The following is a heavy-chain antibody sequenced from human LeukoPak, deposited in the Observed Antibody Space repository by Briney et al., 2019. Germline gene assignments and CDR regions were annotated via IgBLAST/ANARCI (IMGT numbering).Heavy chain of an antibody. V-gene: IGHV4-59*08. CDR2: IYYSRNT. J-gene: IGHJ4*02. D-gene: IGHD6-19*01. CDR3: ARLLSSYYFDY. CDR1: GGSISSYY. Sequence: SETLSVNCTVSGGSISSYYWSWLRQPPGKGLEWIGYIYYSRNTNYNPSLMSRVPISVDTFKNQFSLKLSSVTAADTAVYYCARLLSSYYFDYWGQGTLVAVSS.